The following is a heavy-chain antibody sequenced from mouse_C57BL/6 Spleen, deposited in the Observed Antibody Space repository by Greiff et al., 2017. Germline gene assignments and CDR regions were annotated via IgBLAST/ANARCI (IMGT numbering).Heavy chain of an antibody. V-gene: IGHV5-9*01. CDR3: ARDGVTGFAY. Sequence: EVKLVESGGGLVKPGGSLKLSCEASGFTFSSYTMSWVRQTPEKRLEWVATISGGGGNTYYPDSVKGRFTISRDNAKNTLYLQMSSLRSEDTALYYCARDGVTGFAYWGQGTLVTVSA. J-gene: IGHJ3*01. CDR1: GFTFSSYT. CDR2: ISGGGGNT. D-gene: IGHD2-2*01.